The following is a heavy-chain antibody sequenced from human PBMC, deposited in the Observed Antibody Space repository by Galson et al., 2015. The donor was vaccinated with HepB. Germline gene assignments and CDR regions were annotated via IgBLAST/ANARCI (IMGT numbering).Heavy chain of an antibody. Sequence: SVKVSCKASGYTFTSYDINWVRQAPGQGLEWMGWISAYNGDTDYAQKFQGRVTMTTDTSTSTAYMELRSLRSDDTAVYYCARSGVTVTRNFDQWGQGTLVTVSS. CDR2: ISAYNGDT. V-gene: IGHV1-18*04. CDR1: GYTFTSYD. CDR3: ARSGVTVTRNFDQ. J-gene: IGHJ4*02. D-gene: IGHD4-17*01.